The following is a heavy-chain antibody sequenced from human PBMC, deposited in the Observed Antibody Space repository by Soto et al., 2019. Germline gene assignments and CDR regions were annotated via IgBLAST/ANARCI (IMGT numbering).Heavy chain of an antibody. J-gene: IGHJ4*02. CDR2: INPILSMS. CDR3: ATSYGSGYRAFDS. CDR1: GDTFSFYT. Sequence: QVQLVQSGAEVKKPGSSVKVSCKASGDTFSFYTINWVRQAPGLGLEWVGRINPILSMSNYAQKFQGRVTMTADKSTNTAYVELRRLRSEDTAMYFCATSYGSGYRAFDSWGQGALVTVSS. V-gene: IGHV1-69*02. D-gene: IGHD3-10*01.